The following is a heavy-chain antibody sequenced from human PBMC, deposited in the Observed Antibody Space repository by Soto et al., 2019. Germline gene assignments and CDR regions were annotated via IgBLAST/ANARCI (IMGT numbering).Heavy chain of an antibody. CDR2: TYYRSKWYN. Sequence: TLSLTCAISGDSVSSNSAAWNWIRQSPSRGLEWLGRTYYRSKWYNDYAVSVKSRITINPDTSKNQFSLQLNSVTPEDTAVYYCARAIVVPAAIQLYYYYGMDVWGQGTTVTVSS. CDR3: ARAIVVPAAIQLYYYYGMDV. CDR1: GDSVSSNSAA. J-gene: IGHJ6*02. D-gene: IGHD2-2*02. V-gene: IGHV6-1*01.